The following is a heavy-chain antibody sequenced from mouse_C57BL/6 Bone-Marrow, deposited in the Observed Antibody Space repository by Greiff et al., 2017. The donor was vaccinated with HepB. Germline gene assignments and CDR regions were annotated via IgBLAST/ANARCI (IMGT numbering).Heavy chain of an antibody. CDR1: GFTFSDFY. Sequence: EVKLMESGGGLVQSGRSLRLSCATSGFTFSDFYMEWVRQAPGKGLEWIAASRNKANDYTTEYSASVKGRFIVSRDTSQSILYLQMNALRAEDTAIYYCARDYYYGLDYWGRGTSVTVSS. J-gene: IGHJ4*01. CDR2: SRNKANDYTT. CDR3: ARDYYYGLDY. V-gene: IGHV7-1*01.